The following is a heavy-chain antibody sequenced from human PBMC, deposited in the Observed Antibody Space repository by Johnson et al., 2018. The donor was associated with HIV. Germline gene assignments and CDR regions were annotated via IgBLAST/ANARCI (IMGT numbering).Heavy chain of an antibody. V-gene: IGHV3-30*02. CDR2: LRYDGSNK. J-gene: IGHJ3*02. CDR3: ARDGRDLVTRGAFDI. CDR1: GFTFSSYG. D-gene: IGHD5-18*01. Sequence: QEQLVESGGGVVQPGRSLRLSCAGSGFTFSSYGMHWVRQAPGKGLAWVAFLRYDGSNKYYADSVKGRFTISRDNSKNTMYLQMDSLRPEDTAVYYCARDGRDLVTRGAFDIWGQGTVVTVSS.